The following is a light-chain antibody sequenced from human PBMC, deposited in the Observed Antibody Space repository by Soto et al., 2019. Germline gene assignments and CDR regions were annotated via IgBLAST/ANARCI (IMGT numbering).Light chain of an antibody. J-gene: IGLJ3*02. Sequence: QSALTQPASVSGSPGQSITISCTGTSSDVGGYNYVSWYQQNPGKAPKLMLYEVNQRPSGVPDRFSGSKSGNTATLTVSGLQAEDEANYYCSSYAGGNNWVFGGGTKLTVL. CDR1: SSDVGGYNY. CDR3: SSYAGGNNWV. V-gene: IGLV2-8*01. CDR2: EVN.